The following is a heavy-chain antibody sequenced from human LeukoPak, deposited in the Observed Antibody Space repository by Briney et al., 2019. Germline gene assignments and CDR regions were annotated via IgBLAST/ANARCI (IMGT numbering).Heavy chain of an antibody. CDR2: ISYDGSNK. D-gene: IGHD3-10*01. V-gene: IGHV3-30-3*01. CDR3: ARESEPRLIWFVGGEHYYFDY. CDR1: GFTFSSYA. Sequence: GRSLRLSCAASGFTFSSYAMHWVRQAPGNGLEWVAVISYDGSNKYYADSVKGRFTISRDNSKNTLYLQMNSLRAEDTAVYYCARESEPRLIWFVGGEHYYFDYWGQGTLVTVSS. J-gene: IGHJ4*02.